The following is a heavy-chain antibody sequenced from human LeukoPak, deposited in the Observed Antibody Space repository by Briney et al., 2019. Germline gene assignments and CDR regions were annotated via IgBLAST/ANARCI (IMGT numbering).Heavy chain of an antibody. CDR2: IYYSGST. CDR3: ASWGFVAVVRENDAFDI. V-gene: IGHV4-39*07. D-gene: IGHD3-10*01. J-gene: IGHJ3*02. CDR1: GGSISRSSYY. Sequence: PSETLSLTCTVSGGSISRSSYYWGWIRQPPGKGLEWIGSIYYSGSTYYNPSLKSRVTISVDTSKNQFSLKLSSVTAADTAVYYCASWGFVAVVRENDAFDIWGQGTMVTVSS.